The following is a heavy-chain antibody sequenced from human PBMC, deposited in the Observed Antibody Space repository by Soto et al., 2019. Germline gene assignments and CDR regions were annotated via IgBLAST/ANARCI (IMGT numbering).Heavy chain of an antibody. V-gene: IGHV3-23*01. CDR2: ISGSGGST. D-gene: IGHD3-3*01. J-gene: IGHJ4*02. CDR3: AKDPWAHYDFWSGYYLLRSYFDY. Sequence: RLSCAASGFTFSSYAMSWVRQAPGKGLEWVSAISGSGGSTYYADSVKGRFTISRDNSKNTLYLQMNSLRAEDTAVYYCAKDPWAHYDFWSGYYLLRSYFDYWGQGTLVTVSS. CDR1: GFTFSSYA.